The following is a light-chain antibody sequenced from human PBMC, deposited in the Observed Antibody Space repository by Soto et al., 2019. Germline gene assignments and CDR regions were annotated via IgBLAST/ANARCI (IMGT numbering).Light chain of an antibody. J-gene: IGKJ4*01. Sequence: IQLTQSPSTLSASVGDTITITCRASQSINTWLAWYQQRPGKVPKLLIYKASSLEGGVPSRFSGSGSGTEFTLTISSLQPDDFGTYYCQQYDTSPLTFGGGTKVDIK. V-gene: IGKV1-5*03. CDR3: QQYDTSPLT. CDR1: QSINTW. CDR2: KAS.